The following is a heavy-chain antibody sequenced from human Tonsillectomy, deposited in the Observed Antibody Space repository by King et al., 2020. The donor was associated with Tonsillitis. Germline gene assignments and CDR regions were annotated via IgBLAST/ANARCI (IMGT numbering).Heavy chain of an antibody. Sequence: QLVQSGAEVKKPGSSVKVSCKASGGTFSSYAISWVRQAPGQGLEWMGGIIPIFGTANYAQQCQGRVTTTAGESTRPAYMELSSLRAEDTAVYYCARESLRGGYGPRYYYYGMDVWGQGTTVTVSS. CDR1: GGTFSSYA. D-gene: IGHD5-12*01. CDR3: ARESLRGGYGPRYYYYGMDV. V-gene: IGHV1-69*12. CDR2: IIPIFGTA. J-gene: IGHJ6*02.